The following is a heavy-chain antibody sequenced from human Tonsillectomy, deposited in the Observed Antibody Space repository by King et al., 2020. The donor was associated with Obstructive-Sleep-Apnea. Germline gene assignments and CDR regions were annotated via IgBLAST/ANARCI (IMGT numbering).Heavy chain of an antibody. D-gene: IGHD3-16*01. J-gene: IGHJ4*02. CDR3: AREYWGPDY. Sequence: DVQLVESGGGSVQPGGSVRLSCGASGFTFSSYWMTWVRQAPGKGLEWVANIKQDGSVKNYEDSVKGRFTISRDNAKKSVFLQINSLTAEDTAVYYCAREYWGPDYWGQGTLVTVSS. CDR1: GFTFSSYW. V-gene: IGHV3-7*01. CDR2: IKQDGSVK.